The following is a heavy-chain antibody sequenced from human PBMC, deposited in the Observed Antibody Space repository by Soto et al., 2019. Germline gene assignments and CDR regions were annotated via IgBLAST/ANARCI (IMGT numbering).Heavy chain of an antibody. D-gene: IGHD2-2*01. CDR2: IIPIFGTA. CDR1: GCTFSSYA. J-gene: IGHJ6*02. Sequence: SVKVSCKASGCTFSSYAISWVRQAPGQGLEWMGGIIPIFGTANYAQKFQGRVTITADESTSTAYMELSSLRSEDTAVYYCARGDIVVVPAAQPLSNGMDVWGQGTTVTVSS. CDR3: ARGDIVVVPAAQPLSNGMDV. V-gene: IGHV1-69*13.